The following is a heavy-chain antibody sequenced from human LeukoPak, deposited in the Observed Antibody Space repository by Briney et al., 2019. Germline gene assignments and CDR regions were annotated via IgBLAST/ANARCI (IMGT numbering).Heavy chain of an antibody. CDR2: IYYSGST. J-gene: IGHJ4*02. D-gene: IGHD3-22*01. CDR3: ARHVPVTRYYYDSSGYQPYFDY. V-gene: IGHV4-39*01. CDR1: GGSISSSSYY. Sequence: SETLSLTCTVSGGSISSSSYYWGWIRQPPGKGLKWIGSIYYSGSTYYNPSLKSRVTISVDTSKNQFSLKLSSVTAADTAVYYCARHVPVTRYYYDSSGYQPYFDYWGQGTLVTVSS.